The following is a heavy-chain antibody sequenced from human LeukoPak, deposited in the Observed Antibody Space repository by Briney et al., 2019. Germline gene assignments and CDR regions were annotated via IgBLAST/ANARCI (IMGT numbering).Heavy chain of an antibody. CDR2: INHSGST. D-gene: IGHD6-6*01. V-gene: IGHV4-34*01. CDR3: ARQAARGFDY. Sequence: PSETLSLTCAVYGGSFSGYYWSWLRQPPGKGLEWIGEINHSGSTNYNPSPKSRVTISVDTSKNQFSLKLSSVTAADTAVYYCARQAARGFDYWGQGTLDTVSS. CDR1: GGSFSGYY. J-gene: IGHJ4*02.